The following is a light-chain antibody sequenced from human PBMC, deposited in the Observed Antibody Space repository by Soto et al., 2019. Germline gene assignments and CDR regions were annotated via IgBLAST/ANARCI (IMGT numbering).Light chain of an antibody. Sequence: QSALTQPASVSGSPGQSITISCAGTSSDVGRYTCVSWYQQHPGKAPKLIIYDVYNRPSGVSTRFSGSKSGNTASLTISGLQAEDEADYYCTSYTSTSTPYVFGGGTKVTVL. V-gene: IGLV2-14*01. CDR3: TSYTSTSTPYV. CDR1: SSDVGRYTC. J-gene: IGLJ1*01. CDR2: DVY.